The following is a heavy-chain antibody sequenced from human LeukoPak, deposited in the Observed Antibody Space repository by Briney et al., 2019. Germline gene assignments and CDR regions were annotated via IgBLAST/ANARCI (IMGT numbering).Heavy chain of an antibody. D-gene: IGHD2-15*01. CDR3: ATEGRYCSGGSCSLYNWFDP. J-gene: IGHJ5*02. V-gene: IGHV1-46*01. CDR1: GYTFTSYY. CDR2: INPSGGST. Sequence: ASVKVSCKASGYTFTSYYMHWVRQAPGQGLEWMGIINPSGGSTSYAQKFQGRVTMTRDTSTSTVYMDLSSLRSEDTAVYYCATEGRYCSGGSCSLYNWFDPWGQGTLVTVSS.